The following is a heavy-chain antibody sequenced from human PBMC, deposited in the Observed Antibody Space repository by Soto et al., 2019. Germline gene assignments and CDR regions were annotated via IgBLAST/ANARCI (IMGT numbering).Heavy chain of an antibody. Sequence: SETLSLTCTVSGGSISSSSYYWGWIRQPPGKGLEWIGSIYYSGSTYYNPSLKSRVTISVDRSKNQFSLKLSSVTAADTAVYYCARVHYGDYGYGMDVWGQGTTVTAP. CDR1: GGSISSSSYY. CDR3: ARVHYGDYGYGMDV. D-gene: IGHD4-17*01. V-gene: IGHV4-39*07. J-gene: IGHJ6*02. CDR2: IYYSGST.